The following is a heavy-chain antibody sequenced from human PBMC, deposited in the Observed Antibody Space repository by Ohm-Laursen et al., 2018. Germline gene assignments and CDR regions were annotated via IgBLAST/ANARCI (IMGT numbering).Heavy chain of an antibody. D-gene: IGHD6-13*01. J-gene: IGHJ5*02. CDR2: ISWNSGSI. CDR3: AKAYPHSSSWYQADWFDP. CDR1: GFTFDDYA. V-gene: IGHV3-9*01. Sequence: RSLRLSCSASGFTFDDYAMHWVRQAPGKGLEWVSGISWNSGSIGYADSVKGRFTISRDNAKNSLYLQMNSLRAEDTALYYCAKAYPHSSSWYQADWFDPWGQGTLVTVSS.